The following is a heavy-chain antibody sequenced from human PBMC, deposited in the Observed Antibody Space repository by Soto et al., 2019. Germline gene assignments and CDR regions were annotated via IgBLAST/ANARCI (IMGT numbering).Heavy chain of an antibody. CDR2: INPNSGGA. CDR1: GYTFSGYY. V-gene: IGHV1-2*04. Sequence: ASVKVSCKVSGYTFSGYYMHWVRQAPGQGLEWMGWINPNSGGANYAQKFQGWVTMTGDTSISTAYMELSRLRSDDTAVYYCARGHMTMVGGAIPSAYYDYVMDVWGKGTRVTVSS. CDR3: ARGHMTMVGGAIPSAYYDYVMDV. J-gene: IGHJ6*04. D-gene: IGHD3-10*01.